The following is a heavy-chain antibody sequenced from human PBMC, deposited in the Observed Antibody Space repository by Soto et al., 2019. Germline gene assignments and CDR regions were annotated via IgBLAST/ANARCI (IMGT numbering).Heavy chain of an antibody. V-gene: IGHV1-18*01. CDR3: ARASDDVDVSLQFDY. CDR1: GYIFSSYG. CDR2: ISVYNGNT. D-gene: IGHD5-12*01. Sequence: QVQLVQSGAEVKKPGASVKVSCKASGYIFSSYGISWVRQAPGQGLEWMGWISVYNGNTNYAQKLQGRVTMTTDVCTTTGYMELRSLRSDDTAVYHSARASDDVDVSLQFDYWGQGTLVTVSS. J-gene: IGHJ4*02.